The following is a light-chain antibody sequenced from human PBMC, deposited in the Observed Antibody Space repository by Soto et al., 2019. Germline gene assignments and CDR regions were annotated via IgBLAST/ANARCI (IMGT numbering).Light chain of an antibody. V-gene: IGKV3-20*01. CDR2: IAS. J-gene: IGKJ1*01. CDR3: QQYGTSPWT. CDR1: QSISSNY. Sequence: EIVLTQSPGTLSLFAGERATLSCRATQSISSNYLAWYQQKPGQAPRLLIYIASRRATGIPDRFSGSGSGTDFTLTISSLVPEDSALYYCQQYGTSPWTFGQGTKVEIK.